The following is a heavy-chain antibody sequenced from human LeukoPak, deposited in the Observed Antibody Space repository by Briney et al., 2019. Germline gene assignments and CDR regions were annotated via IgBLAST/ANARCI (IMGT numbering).Heavy chain of an antibody. CDR3: ARGEGPADIVVVPAAPHFDY. V-gene: IGHV4-34*01. D-gene: IGHD2-2*01. Sequence: SETLSLTCAVYGGSFSGYYWSWIRQPPGKGLEWIGEINHSGSTNYNPSLKSRVTISVDTSKNQFSLKLSSVTAADTAVYYCARGEGPADIVVVPAAPHFDYWGQGTLVTVSS. CDR2: INHSGST. CDR1: GGSFSGYY. J-gene: IGHJ4*02.